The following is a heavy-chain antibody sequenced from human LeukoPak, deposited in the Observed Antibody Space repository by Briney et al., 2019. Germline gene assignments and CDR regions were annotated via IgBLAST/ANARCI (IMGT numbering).Heavy chain of an antibody. D-gene: IGHD3-10*01. V-gene: IGHV3-21*01. J-gene: IGHJ4*02. CDR1: RFTFSNYN. CDR3: ARETLLDW. CDR2: ISSSSSYI. Sequence: GGSLRLSCAASRFTFSNYNMNWVRQAPGKGLEWVSSISSSSSYIYYADSVKGRFTISRDNAKNSLYLQMNSLRAEDTAVYYCARETLLDWWGQGTLVTVSS.